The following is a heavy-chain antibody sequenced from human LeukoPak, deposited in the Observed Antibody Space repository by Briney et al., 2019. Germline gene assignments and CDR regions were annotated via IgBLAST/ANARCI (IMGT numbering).Heavy chain of an antibody. V-gene: IGHV3-23*01. J-gene: IGHJ4*02. CDR2: IGGSGGST. D-gene: IGHD6-6*01. CDR3: AKAGIGGSSLYYFDY. Sequence: GGSLRLSCAASGFTFSNYWVTWVRQAPGKGLEWVSAIGGSGGSTYYADSVKGRFTISRDNSKNTLYLQMNSLRAEDTAVYYCAKAGIGGSSLYYFDYWGQGTLVTVSS. CDR1: GFTFSNYW.